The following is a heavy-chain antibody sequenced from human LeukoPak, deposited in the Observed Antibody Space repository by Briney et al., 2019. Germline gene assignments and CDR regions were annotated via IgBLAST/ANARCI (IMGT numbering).Heavy chain of an antibody. Sequence: PGGSLRLSSPASGFTFSTEWMHWVRQAPGKGLVWVSRTNRDDSYTNYADSVKGRFTISRDHAKNTLYLQMNSLRADDTAVYYCAGGECGYLTDWGQGSLVTVSS. D-gene: IGHD3-22*01. V-gene: IGHV3-74*01. CDR1: GFTFSTEW. J-gene: IGHJ4*02. CDR2: TNRDDSYT. CDR3: AGGECGYLTD.